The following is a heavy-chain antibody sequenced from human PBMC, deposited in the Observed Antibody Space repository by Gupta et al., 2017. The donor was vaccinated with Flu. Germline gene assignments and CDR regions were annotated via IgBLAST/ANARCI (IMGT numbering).Heavy chain of an antibody. V-gene: IGHV1-8*01. CDR1: GYTFTSYD. D-gene: IGHD1-1*01. CDR2: MNPNSGNT. J-gene: IGHJ6*02. Sequence: QVQLVQSGAEVKKPGASVKVSCKASGYTFTSYDINWVRQATGQGLEWMGWMNPNSGNTGYAQKFQGRVTMTRNTSISTAYMQLSSLRSEDTAVYYCARGASLLATAYYGMDVWGQGTTVTVPS. CDR3: ARGASLLATAYYGMDV.